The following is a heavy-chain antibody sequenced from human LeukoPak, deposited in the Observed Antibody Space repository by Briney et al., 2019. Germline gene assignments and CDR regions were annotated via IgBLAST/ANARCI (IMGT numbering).Heavy chain of an antibody. CDR1: GGSISSGGYY. J-gene: IGHJ6*03. CDR2: IYYSGST. D-gene: IGHD5-18*01. V-gene: IGHV4-31*03. Sequence: SETLSLTCTVSGGSISSGGYYWSWIRQHPGKGLEWIGYIYYSGSTYYNPSLKSRVTISVDTSKNQFSLKLSSVTAADTAVYYCARARDTAMVYYMDVWGKGTTVTVSS. CDR3: ARARDTAMVYYMDV.